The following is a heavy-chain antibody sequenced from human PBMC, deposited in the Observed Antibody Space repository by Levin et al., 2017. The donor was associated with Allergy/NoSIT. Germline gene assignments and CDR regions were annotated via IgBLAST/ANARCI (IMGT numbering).Heavy chain of an antibody. Sequence: PSETLSLTCAVSGSSISSGHWFCWSLQPPGEGLEWITYIYNTGLTYYNPSLKSRVTVSLDTSNNQFSLRLSSVTAVDTGTYYCATRTGDAGSMFGYWGQGALVTVSP. CDR1: GSSISSGHW. CDR2: IYNTGLT. V-gene: IGHV4-28*01. D-gene: IGHD3-16*01. J-gene: IGHJ4*02. CDR3: ATRTGDAGSMFGY.